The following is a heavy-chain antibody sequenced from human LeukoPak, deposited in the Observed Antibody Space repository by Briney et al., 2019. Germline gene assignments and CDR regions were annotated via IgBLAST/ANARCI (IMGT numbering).Heavy chain of an antibody. CDR2: ISAYNGNT. CDR1: GYTFTGYG. V-gene: IGHV1-18*01. CDR3: ARGSRPLYSSGWYEAFDI. Sequence: DSVKVSCKASGYTFTGYGVSWVRQAPGQGLEWMGWISAYNGNTNYAQKLQGRVTMTTDTSTSTAYMELRSLRSDDTAVYYCARGSRPLYSSGWYEAFDIWGQGTMVTVSS. J-gene: IGHJ3*02. D-gene: IGHD6-19*01.